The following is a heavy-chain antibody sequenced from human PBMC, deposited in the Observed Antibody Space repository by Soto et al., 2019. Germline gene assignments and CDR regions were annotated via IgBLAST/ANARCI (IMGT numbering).Heavy chain of an antibody. Sequence: VQLVESGGVVVQPGGSLRLSCAASGFTFDDYTMHWVRQAPGKGLEWVAVISYDGSNKYYADSVKGRFTISRDNSKNTLYLQMNSLRAEDTAVYYCAKDRRDGYNSGKSGDAFDIWGQGTMVTVSS. CDR2: ISYDGSNK. CDR1: GFTFDDYT. CDR3: AKDRRDGYNSGKSGDAFDI. V-gene: IGHV3-30*18. D-gene: IGHD5-12*01. J-gene: IGHJ3*02.